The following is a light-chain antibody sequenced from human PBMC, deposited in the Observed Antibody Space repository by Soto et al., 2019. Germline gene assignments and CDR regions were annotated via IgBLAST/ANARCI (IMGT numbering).Light chain of an antibody. CDR1: QEIGSF. J-gene: IGKJ2*01. CDR3: QQYNPHSFYT. Sequence: DIQMTQSPSTLSASVGDRVTVTCRASQEIGSFLAWYQQKPGKAPKLLIYLASRLERGVPSRFSGSGSVTEFTLTISGLQPDDFATYFCQQYNPHSFYTFGPGTKLEIK. V-gene: IGKV1-5*03. CDR2: LAS.